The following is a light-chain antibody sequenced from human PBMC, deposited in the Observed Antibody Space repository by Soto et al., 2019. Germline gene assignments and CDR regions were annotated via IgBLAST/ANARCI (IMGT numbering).Light chain of an antibody. Sequence: HSVLTQPASVSGSPGQSVTISCTGTSSDVNGYDYVSWYQQHPGKAPKLMIYDVTNRPSGVSNRFSGSKSDNTASLTISGLQAEDEADYYCSSHTNSRFVFGGGTKLTVL. CDR2: DVT. J-gene: IGLJ2*01. CDR3: SSHTNSRFV. V-gene: IGLV2-14*03. CDR1: SSDVNGYDY.